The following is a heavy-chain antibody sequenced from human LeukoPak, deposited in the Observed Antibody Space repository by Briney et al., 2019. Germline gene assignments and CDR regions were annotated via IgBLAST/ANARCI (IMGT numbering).Heavy chain of an antibody. CDR3: AKRSGSAGGHFDY. J-gene: IGHJ4*02. D-gene: IGHD3-10*01. Sequence: GGSLRLSCATSGFSSRNYAMRWVRQAPGKGLEWVSGISDSGDTTYYADSVEGRFTISRDNSKNALYLQMNSLRVEDTAQYYCAKRSGSAGGHFDYWGQGILVTVSS. CDR1: GFSSRNYA. CDR2: ISDSGDTT. V-gene: IGHV3-23*01.